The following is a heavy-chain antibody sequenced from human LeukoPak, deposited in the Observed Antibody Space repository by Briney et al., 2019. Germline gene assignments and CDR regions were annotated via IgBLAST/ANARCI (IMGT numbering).Heavy chain of an antibody. V-gene: IGHV4-4*07. D-gene: IGHD1-26*01. J-gene: IGHJ4*02. CDR3: AGRVGATIWTGLHF. CDR1: GGSMSSSF. Sequence: SETLSLTCTVSGGSMSSSFWSWIRQPAGKGLEWFGRIYSSGRTNYNPSLKSPVTISVDMPKNQFSLNLSSVTVADTAVYYCAGRVGATIWTGLHFWGQGILVTVSS. CDR2: IYSSGRT.